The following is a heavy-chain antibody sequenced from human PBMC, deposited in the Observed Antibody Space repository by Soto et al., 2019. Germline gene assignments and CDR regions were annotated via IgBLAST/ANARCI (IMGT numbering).Heavy chain of an antibody. J-gene: IGHJ6*01. CDR2: IYYSGST. Sequence: SETLSLTCTVSGGCISSGGYYWSWLRQHPGKGLEWIGYIYYSGSTYYNPSLKSRVTISVDTSKNQFSLKLSSVTAADTAVYYCARGPSYGDYLYYHYGMEAWGQGSTVTVSS. V-gene: IGHV4-31*03. CDR3: ARGPSYGDYLYYHYGMEA. D-gene: IGHD4-17*01. CDR1: GGCISSGGYY.